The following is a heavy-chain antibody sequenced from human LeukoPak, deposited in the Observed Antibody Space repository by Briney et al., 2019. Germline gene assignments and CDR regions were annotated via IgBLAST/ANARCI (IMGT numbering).Heavy chain of an antibody. CDR2: ISGSGGST. Sequence: HSGGSLRLSCAASGFTFSSYAMSWVRQAPGKGLEWVSAISGSGGSTYYADSVKGRFTISRDNSKNTLYLQMNSLRAEDTAVYYCARNPYSSGWYDYYGMDVWGQGTTVTVSS. CDR1: GFTFSSYA. J-gene: IGHJ6*02. CDR3: ARNPYSSGWYDYYGMDV. D-gene: IGHD6-19*01. V-gene: IGHV3-23*01.